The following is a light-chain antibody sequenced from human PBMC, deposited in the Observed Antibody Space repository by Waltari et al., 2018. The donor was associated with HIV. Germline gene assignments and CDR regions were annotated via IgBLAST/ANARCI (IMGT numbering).Light chain of an antibody. V-gene: IGKV3-15*01. CDR3: QQYHNYWT. CDR1: QSVTKN. Sequence: EVVLTQSPATVSVSPGGRVILSCRASQSVTKNLAWYQQKPGQAPRPVICGASTRAAGVPARFTGRGSGTQFTLTISSLQSEDFAIYYCQQYHNYWTFGQGSK. CDR2: GAS. J-gene: IGKJ1*01.